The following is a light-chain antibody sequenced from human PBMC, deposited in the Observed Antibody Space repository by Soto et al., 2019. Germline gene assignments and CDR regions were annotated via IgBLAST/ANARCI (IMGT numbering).Light chain of an antibody. J-gene: IGKJ3*01. CDR2: GAS. V-gene: IGKV3-20*01. CDR1: QSVGSTY. CDR3: QQYSSSPLT. Sequence: EIVLTQSPGTLSLSPGERATLSCRASQSVGSTYFAWYQQKPGQAPRLLIYGASSRATGIPDRFSGSGSGTDFTLTISRLETEDFTVYYCQQYSSSPLTFGPGPKVDIQ.